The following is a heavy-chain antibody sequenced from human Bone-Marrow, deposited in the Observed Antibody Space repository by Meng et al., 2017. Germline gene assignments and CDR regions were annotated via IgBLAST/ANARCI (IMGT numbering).Heavy chain of an antibody. CDR2: INHSGST. Sequence: SETLSLTCAVYGGSFSGYYWSWIRQPPGKGLEWIGEINHSGSTNYNPSLKSRVTISVDTDKNQFSLKLSSVTAADTAVYYCARVLGTDVDYWGQGTLVTVSS. CDR1: GGSFSGYY. CDR3: ARVLGTDVDY. J-gene: IGHJ4*02. D-gene: IGHD1-1*01. V-gene: IGHV4-34*01.